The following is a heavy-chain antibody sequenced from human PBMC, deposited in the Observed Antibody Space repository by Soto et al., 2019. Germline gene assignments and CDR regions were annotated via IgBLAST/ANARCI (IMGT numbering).Heavy chain of an antibody. Sequence: QTLSLTCAISGDSVSSNSAAWNWIRQSPSRGLEWLGRTYYRSKWYNDYAVSVKSRITINPDTSKNQFSLQLNSVTPEDTAVYYCARDRIVVVPAAILCYYYYGMDVWGQGTTVTVSS. V-gene: IGHV6-1*01. CDR2: TYYRSKWYN. CDR3: ARDRIVVVPAAILCYYYYGMDV. D-gene: IGHD2-2*01. CDR1: GDSVSSNSAA. J-gene: IGHJ6*02.